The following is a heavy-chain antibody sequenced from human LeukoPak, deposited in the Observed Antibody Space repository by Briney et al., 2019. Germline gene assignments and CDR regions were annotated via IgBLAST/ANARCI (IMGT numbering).Heavy chain of an antibody. D-gene: IGHD1-14*01. CDR3: ARSLTPYKLLNTFDV. Sequence: KASETLSLTCTVSGDSISSYYWSWIRQPPGKGLEWIGYIYYSGSTNYNPSLKSRVTISVDTSKNQFSLKLSSVTAADTAVYYCARSLTPYKLLNTFDVWGQGTMVTVSS. CDR1: GDSISSYY. V-gene: IGHV4-59*01. CDR2: IYYSGST. J-gene: IGHJ3*01.